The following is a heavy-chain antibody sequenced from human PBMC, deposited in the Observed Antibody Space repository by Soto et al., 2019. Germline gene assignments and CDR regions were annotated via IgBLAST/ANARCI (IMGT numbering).Heavy chain of an antibody. CDR3: ARPKLSSSWDDYYYGMDV. J-gene: IGHJ6*02. V-gene: IGHV4-4*02. CDR2: IYHSGST. Sequence: SETLSLTCAVSGGSISSSNWWSWVRQPPGKGLEWIGEIYHSGSTNYNPSLKSRVTISVDKSKNQFSLKLSSVTAADTAVYYCARPKLSSSWDDYYYGMDVWGQGTTVT. D-gene: IGHD6-13*01. CDR1: GGSISSSNW.